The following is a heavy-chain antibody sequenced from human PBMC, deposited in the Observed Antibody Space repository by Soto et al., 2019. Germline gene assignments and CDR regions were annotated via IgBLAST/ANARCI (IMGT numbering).Heavy chain of an antibody. CDR2: ISYDGSNK. D-gene: IGHD6-6*01. V-gene: IGHV3-30-3*01. CDR1: GFTFSSYA. Sequence: QVQLVESGGGVVQPGRSLRLSCAASGFTFSSYAMHWVRQAPGKGLEWVAVISYDGSNKYYADSVKGRFTISRDNSKNTLYLQMNSLRAEVTAVYYCARDSWYSSSIDGMDVWGQGTTVTVSS. J-gene: IGHJ6*02. CDR3: ARDSWYSSSIDGMDV.